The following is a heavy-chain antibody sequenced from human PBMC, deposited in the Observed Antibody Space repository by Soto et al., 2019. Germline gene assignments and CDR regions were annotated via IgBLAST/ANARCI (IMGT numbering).Heavy chain of an antibody. CDR1: GFIVRNHE. D-gene: IGHD2-21*02. J-gene: IGHJ4*02. CDR3: ARETPHCGGDCFGY. CDR2: INSDGTT. V-gene: IGHV3-48*03. Sequence: EVQLVESGGGLVQPGGSLRLSCTASGFIVRNHEFNWVRQAPGKGLEWLSYINSDGTTYYAEAVKGRFTVSRDNAENSVHLQMSSLRAEDTAVYYCARETPHCGGDCFGYWGQGTLVTVSS.